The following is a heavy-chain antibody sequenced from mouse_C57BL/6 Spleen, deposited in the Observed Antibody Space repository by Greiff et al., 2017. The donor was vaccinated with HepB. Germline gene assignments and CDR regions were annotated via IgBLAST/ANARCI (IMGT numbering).Heavy chain of an antibody. CDR3: ARRDYGSSYWYFDV. V-gene: IGHV5-16*01. D-gene: IGHD1-1*01. J-gene: IGHJ1*03. CDR1: GFTFSDYY. CDR2: INYDGSST. Sequence: EVQRVESEGGLVQPGSSMKLSCTASGFTFSDYYMAWVRQVPEKGLEWVANINYDGSSTYYLDSLKSRFIISRDNAKNILYLQMSSLKSEETATYYCARRDYGSSYWYFDVWGTGTTVTVSS.